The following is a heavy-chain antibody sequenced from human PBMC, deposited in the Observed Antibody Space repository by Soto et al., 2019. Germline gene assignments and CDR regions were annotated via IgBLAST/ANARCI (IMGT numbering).Heavy chain of an antibody. J-gene: IGHJ4*02. Sequence: EVQLVESGGGLVQPGGSLRLSCAASGFTVSSNYMSWVRQAPGKGLEWVSVIYSGGSTYYADSVKGRFTNSRDNSKNTLYLQMNSLRAEDTAVYYCARGLWRLNYFDSWGQGTLVTVSS. CDR1: GFTVSSNY. CDR3: ARGLWRLNYFDS. D-gene: IGHD4-17*01. CDR2: IYSGGST. V-gene: IGHV3-66*01.